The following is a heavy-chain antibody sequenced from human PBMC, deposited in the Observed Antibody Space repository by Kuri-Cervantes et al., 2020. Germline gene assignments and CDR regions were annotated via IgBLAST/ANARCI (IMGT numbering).Heavy chain of an antibody. CDR3: AGYYYDSSGYYYNVY. Sequence: GESLKISCAASGFTFSSYWMHWVRQAPGKGLVWVSRINSDGSSTSYADSVKGRFTISRDNSKNTLYLQMNSLRTEDTAVYYCAGYYYDSSGYYYNVYWGQGTLVTVSS. D-gene: IGHD3-22*01. V-gene: IGHV3-74*01. CDR1: GFTFSSYW. J-gene: IGHJ4*02. CDR2: INSDGSST.